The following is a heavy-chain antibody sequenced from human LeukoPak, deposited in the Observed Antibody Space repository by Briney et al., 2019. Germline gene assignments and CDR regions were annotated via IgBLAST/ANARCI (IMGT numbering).Heavy chain of an antibody. V-gene: IGHV3-7*01. CDR1: GFTFSSYW. J-gene: IGHJ4*02. CDR2: IKQDGSEK. Sequence: SGGSLRLSCAASGFTFSSYWMSWVRQAPGKGLEWVANIKQDGSEKYYVDSVKGRFTISRDNAKNSLYLQMNSLRVEDTAVYYCARLESVYYYDSSGYYPDYWGQGTLVTVSS. CDR3: ARLESVYYYDSSGYYPDY. D-gene: IGHD3-22*01.